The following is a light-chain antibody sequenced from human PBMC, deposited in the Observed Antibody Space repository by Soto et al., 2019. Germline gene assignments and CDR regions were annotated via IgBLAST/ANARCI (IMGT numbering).Light chain of an antibody. V-gene: IGLV1-51*01. CDR2: ENY. Sequence: QSLLTQPPSVSAAPGQTVTISCSGNRFNVGNDYVSWYQHRPGAAPKLLIYENYKRPSGIPDRFSGSKSGTSATLDITGLQAGDEAEYYCATWDKSLSGGVFGGGTKVTVL. CDR1: RFNVGNDY. J-gene: IGLJ3*02. CDR3: ATWDKSLSGGV.